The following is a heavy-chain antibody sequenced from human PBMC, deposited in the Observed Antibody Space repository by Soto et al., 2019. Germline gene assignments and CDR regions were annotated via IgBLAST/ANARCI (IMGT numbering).Heavy chain of an antibody. CDR2: IYYSGST. Sequence: QVQLQESGPGLVKPSQTLSLTCTVSGGSISSGGYYWSWIRQHPGKGLVWIGYIYYSGSTYYNPSLKSRVTISVDTSKNQFSLKLSSVTAADTAVYYCARSGFNLLVVVPAANDWFDPWGQGTLVTVSS. D-gene: IGHD2-2*01. J-gene: IGHJ5*02. CDR3: ARSGFNLLVVVPAANDWFDP. CDR1: GGSISSGGYY. V-gene: IGHV4-31*03.